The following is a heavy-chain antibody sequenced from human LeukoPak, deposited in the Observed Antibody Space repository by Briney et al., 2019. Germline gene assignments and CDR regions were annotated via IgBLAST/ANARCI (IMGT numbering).Heavy chain of an antibody. Sequence: SVKVSCKASGGTFSSYAISWVRQAPGQGLEWMGGIIPIFGTANYAQKFQGRVTITADESTSTAYMELSSLRSEDTAVYYCARDLGYSGYDSVVYFDYWGQGTLVTVSS. D-gene: IGHD5-12*01. V-gene: IGHV1-69*13. J-gene: IGHJ4*02. CDR1: GGTFSSYA. CDR3: ARDLGYSGYDSVVYFDY. CDR2: IIPIFGTA.